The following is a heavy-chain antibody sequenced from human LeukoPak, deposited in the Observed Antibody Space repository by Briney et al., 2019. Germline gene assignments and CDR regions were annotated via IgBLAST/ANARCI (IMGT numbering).Heavy chain of an antibody. J-gene: IGHJ4*02. CDR2: ISSSSSYI. Sequence: NPGGSLRLSCAASGFTFSSYSMNWVRQAPGKGLEWVSSISSSSSYIYYADSVKGRFTISRDNAKNSLYLQMSSLRAEDTAVYYCARFRSSVAGIRLFDYWGQGTLVTVSS. D-gene: IGHD6-19*01. V-gene: IGHV3-21*01. CDR3: ARFRSSVAGIRLFDY. CDR1: GFTFSSYS.